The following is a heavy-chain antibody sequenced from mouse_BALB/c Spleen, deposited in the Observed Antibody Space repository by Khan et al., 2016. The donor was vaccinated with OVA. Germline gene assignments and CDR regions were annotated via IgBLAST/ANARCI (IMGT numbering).Heavy chain of an antibody. Sequence: EVQLVESGGGLVQPGGSLKLSCATSGFTFSDYFMSWVRQTPEKRLEWVAYISNGGGSTYYPDTVKGRFTISRDNAKNTLYLQLSRLKSEDTAMXYCARGTTVGTFDYWGQGTTLTVSS. CDR3: ARGTTVGTFDY. J-gene: IGHJ2*01. CDR2: ISNGGGST. CDR1: GFTFSDYF. D-gene: IGHD1-1*01. V-gene: IGHV5-12*02.